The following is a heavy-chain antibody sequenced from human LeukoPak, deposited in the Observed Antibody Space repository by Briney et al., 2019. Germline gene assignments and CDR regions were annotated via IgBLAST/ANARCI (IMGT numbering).Heavy chain of an antibody. Sequence: PSETLSLTCTVSGGSISSYYWSWIRQPPGKGLEWIGYIYYSGSTNYNPSLKSRVTISVDTSKNQFSLQLNSVTPEDTAVYYCARDPWAAGYYFDYWGQGTLVTVSS. D-gene: IGHD6-13*01. CDR2: IYYSGST. V-gene: IGHV4-59*12. CDR3: ARDPWAAGYYFDY. J-gene: IGHJ4*02. CDR1: GGSISSYY.